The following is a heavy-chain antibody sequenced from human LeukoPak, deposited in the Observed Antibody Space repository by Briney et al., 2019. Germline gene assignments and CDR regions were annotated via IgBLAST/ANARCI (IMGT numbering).Heavy chain of an antibody. D-gene: IGHD3-22*01. CDR3: ARHAIPPYYGPNSEVGY. J-gene: IGHJ4*02. CDR2: IYYSGST. CDR1: GGSISSYY. V-gene: IGHV4-59*05. Sequence: SETLSLTCTVSGGSISSYYWSWSRQPPGKGLEWIGSIYYSGSTYYNPSLKSRVTISVDTSKNQFSLKLSSVTAADTAVYYCARHAIPPYYGPNSEVGYWGQGTLVTVSS.